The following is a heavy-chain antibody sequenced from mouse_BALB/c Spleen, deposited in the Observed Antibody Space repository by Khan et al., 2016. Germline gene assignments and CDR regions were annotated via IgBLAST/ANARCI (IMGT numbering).Heavy chain of an antibody. CDR2: INTYTGEP. CDR3: ARGVTVYDMDD. J-gene: IGHJ4*01. CDR1: GYTFTNYG. Sequence: QIQLVQSGPELKKPGETVKISCKASGYTFTNYGMNWVKQAPGKGLKWMGWINTYTGEPTYADDFKGRFAFSLETSASTAYLQINHLKTEDTATYFCARGVTVYDMDDWGQGTSVTVSS. D-gene: IGHD2-2*01. V-gene: IGHV9-3-1*01.